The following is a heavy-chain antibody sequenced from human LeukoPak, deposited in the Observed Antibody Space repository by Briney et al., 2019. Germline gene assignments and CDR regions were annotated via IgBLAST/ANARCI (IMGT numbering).Heavy chain of an antibody. CDR3: ARSLDFDY. J-gene: IGHJ4*02. CDR1: GFTFSSYG. CDR2: ISYDGSNK. Sequence: GGSLRLSCAASGFTFSSYGMHWVRQAPGKGLEWVAVISYDGSNKYYADSVKGRFTISRDNSKNTLYLQMNSLRADDTAVYYCARSLDFDYWGQGTLVTVSS. V-gene: IGHV3-30*03.